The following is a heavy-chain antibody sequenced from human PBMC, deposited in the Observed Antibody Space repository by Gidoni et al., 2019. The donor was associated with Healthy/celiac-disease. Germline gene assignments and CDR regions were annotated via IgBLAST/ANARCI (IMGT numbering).Heavy chain of an antibody. D-gene: IGHD3-22*01. CDR3: ARDRTPKIVVAERGNWFDP. CDR1: GFTFSSYS. CDR2: ISSSSSYI. V-gene: IGHV3-21*01. J-gene: IGHJ5*02. Sequence: EVQLVESGGGLVKPGGSLRLSCAASGFTFSSYSMNWVRQAPGKGLEWVSSISSSSSYIYYADSGKGRFTISRDNAKNSLYLQMNSLRAEDTAVYYCARDRTPKIVVAERGNWFDPWGQGTLVTVSS.